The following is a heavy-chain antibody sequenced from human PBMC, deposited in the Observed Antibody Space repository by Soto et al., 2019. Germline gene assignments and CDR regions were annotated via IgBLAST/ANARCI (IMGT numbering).Heavy chain of an antibody. CDR1: GDTFNSYL. Sequence: QVQLVQSGAEVKRPGSSVKVSCETSGDTFNSYLISWVRQAPGQGLEWMVGIIPIIRVTHYAQRFQGRVTISALSSTGTAYMELTNLGLEDTALYYCARVSLGAVGADHWGQGTLVTVSS. V-gene: IGHV1-69*17. CDR2: IIPIIRVT. CDR3: ARVSLGAVGADH. D-gene: IGHD3-16*01. J-gene: IGHJ4*02.